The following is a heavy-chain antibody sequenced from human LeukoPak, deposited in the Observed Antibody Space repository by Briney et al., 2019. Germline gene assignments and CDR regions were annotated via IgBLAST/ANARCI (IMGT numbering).Heavy chain of an antibody. J-gene: IGHJ4*02. CDR1: GFTFDDYT. CDR3: ASEHEILVTFGGLSY. D-gene: IGHD3-16*01. CDR2: ISWDGDST. V-gene: IGHV3-43*01. Sequence: GGSLRLSCAASGFTFDDYTMHWVRQAPGKGLEWVSLISWDGDSTYYADSVKGRFTISRDNSKNSLYLQMNSLTTEDTAFYFCASEHEILVTFGGLSYWGQGTLVTVSS.